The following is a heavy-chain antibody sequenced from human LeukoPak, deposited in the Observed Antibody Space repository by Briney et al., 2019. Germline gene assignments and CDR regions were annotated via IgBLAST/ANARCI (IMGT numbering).Heavy chain of an antibody. CDR1: GFTFSSYS. V-gene: IGHV3-21*01. CDR2: ISSSSSYI. CDR3: ASAYYDAFDI. J-gene: IGHJ3*02. Sequence: GGSLRLSCAASGFTFSSYSMNWVRQAPGKGLEWVSPISSSSSYIYYADSVKGRFTISGDNAKNSLYLQMNSLRAEDTAVYYCASAYYDAFDIWGQGTMVTVSS. D-gene: IGHD4/OR15-4a*01.